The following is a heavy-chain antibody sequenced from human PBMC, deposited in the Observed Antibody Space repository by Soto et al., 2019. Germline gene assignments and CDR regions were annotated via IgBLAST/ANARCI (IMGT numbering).Heavy chain of an antibody. CDR1: GFTFSSYW. Sequence: GGSLRLSCAASGFTFSSYWMSWVRQAPGKGLEWVANIKQDGSEKYYVDSVKGRFTISRDNAKNSLYLQMNSLRAEDTAVYYCARVEEPSLRFLEWLMALRLGFDYWGQGTLVTVSS. CDR3: ARVEEPSLRFLEWLMALRLGFDY. D-gene: IGHD3-3*01. V-gene: IGHV3-7*01. CDR2: IKQDGSEK. J-gene: IGHJ4*02.